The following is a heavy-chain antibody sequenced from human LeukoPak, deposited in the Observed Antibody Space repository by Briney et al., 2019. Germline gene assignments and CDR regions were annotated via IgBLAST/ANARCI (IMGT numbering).Heavy chain of an antibody. CDR3: ARDLGAGTTVGWFDP. Sequence: PSETLSLTCTVSGGSISSSSYYWGWIRQPPGKGLEWIGYMYYSEKTNYNPSLKSRVTISVDTSKNQLSLKLTSVTAADTAVYYCARDLGAGTTVGWFDPWGQGTLVTVSS. V-gene: IGHV4-61*01. D-gene: IGHD1-1*01. CDR1: GGSISSSSYY. CDR2: MYYSEKT. J-gene: IGHJ5*02.